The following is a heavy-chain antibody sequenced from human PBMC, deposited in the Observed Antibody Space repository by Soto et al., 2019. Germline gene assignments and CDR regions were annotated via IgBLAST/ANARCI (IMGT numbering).Heavy chain of an antibody. CDR2: IATSGNT. CDR1: GFTFSGYD. J-gene: IGHJ2*01. D-gene: IGHD3-9*01. V-gene: IGHV3-13*01. Sequence: DVQLVESGGGLVQPGGSLRLSCEASGFTFSGYDMHWVRQAAGERLEWVSAIATSGNTYYAGSMKGRFTISRENAKNSLYLQINNVRAGDTAVYYCAREYVDWGYWYFDLWGRGTLVTVSS. CDR3: AREYVDWGYWYFDL.